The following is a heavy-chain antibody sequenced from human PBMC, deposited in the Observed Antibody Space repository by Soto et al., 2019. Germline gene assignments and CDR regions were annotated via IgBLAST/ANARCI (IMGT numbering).Heavy chain of an antibody. Sequence: SETLCLTGTVAGGCVSWCRYYWNWMRQPPGKGLEWIGYIYFSGSTYYAQRFKPRVTMTRDTSTTTVFMEMSGLRSEDTAVYYCARGVVGATTEIALWGQGTTVTASS. V-gene: IGHV4-61*01. CDR2: IYFSGST. D-gene: IGHD1-26*01. J-gene: IGHJ6*02. CDR3: ARGVVGATTEIAL. CDR1: GGCVSWCRYY.